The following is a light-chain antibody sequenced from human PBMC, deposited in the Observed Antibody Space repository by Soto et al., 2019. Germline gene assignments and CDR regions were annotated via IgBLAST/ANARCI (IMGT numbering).Light chain of an antibody. CDR1: QSVNSN. Sequence: ELVVTKSAAAVSVTQGERATLSCRASQSVNSNLAWYQQNLGQAPRLLIYGASTRATGIPARFSGSGSGTEFTLTISRLEPEDFAVYYCQQYGSSPRTFCQGTNVDNK. CDR2: GAS. CDR3: QQYGSSPRT. J-gene: IGKJ1*01. V-gene: IGKV3D-15*02.